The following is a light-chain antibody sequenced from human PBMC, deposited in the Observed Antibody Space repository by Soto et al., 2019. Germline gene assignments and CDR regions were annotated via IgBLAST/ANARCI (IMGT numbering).Light chain of an antibody. Sequence: QSLLAHPPSVSWAPGQTFTISFTGSNSNIGVGFDVHCYQQIPGTAPKLVLYGNNIRPSGVPDRFSGSSSGSSSSLAITGLQAEDEADYYCQSYDSSMTGSVFATGTKVPVL. CDR2: GNN. J-gene: IGLJ1*01. CDR3: QSYDSSMTGSV. V-gene: IGLV1-40*01. CDR1: NSNIGVGFD.